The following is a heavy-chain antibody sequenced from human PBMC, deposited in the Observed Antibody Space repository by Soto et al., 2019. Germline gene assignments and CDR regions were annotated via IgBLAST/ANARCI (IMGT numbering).Heavy chain of an antibody. V-gene: IGHV1-18*04. Sequence: QVQLVQSGAEVKKPGASVKVSCKASGYTFTNYGISWVRQAPGQGLEWMGWISVYYGSTKYAQKVQDRVTXXTXTXXSTAYMELRGLRSDDTAVYYCVREGGDSSGYYFQYWGQGTLVTASS. J-gene: IGHJ1*01. CDR2: ISVYYGST. CDR1: GYTFTNYG. CDR3: VREGGDSSGYYFQY. D-gene: IGHD3-22*01.